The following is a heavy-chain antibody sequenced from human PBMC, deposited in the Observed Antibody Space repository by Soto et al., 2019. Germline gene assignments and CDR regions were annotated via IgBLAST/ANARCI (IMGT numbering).Heavy chain of an antibody. Sequence: QVQLVQSESEVKKPGSSVKVSCKVSGGTFKNYAISWVRQAPGQGLEWVGGILPVFDELNYAPKLQGRVTITAEEVTSTAHLDLGSLTSEETAVYFCARASDTSGYYYWGQGTLVTVSS. V-gene: IGHV1-69*01. CDR2: ILPVFDEL. D-gene: IGHD3-22*01. CDR1: GGTFKNYA. J-gene: IGHJ4*02. CDR3: ARASDTSGYYY.